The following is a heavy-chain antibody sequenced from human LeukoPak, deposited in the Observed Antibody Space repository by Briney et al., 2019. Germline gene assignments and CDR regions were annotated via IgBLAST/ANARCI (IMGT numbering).Heavy chain of an antibody. CDR3: ARLVVAAAGHWFDP. J-gene: IGHJ5*02. D-gene: IGHD6-13*01. CDR1: GGSISSYY. Sequence: PSETLSLTCTVSGGSISSYYWSWIRQPPGKGLEWIGYIYYSGSTNYNPSLKSRVTISVDTSKNQFSLKLSSVTAADTAVYYCARLVVAAAGHWFDPCGQGTLVTVSS. CDR2: IYYSGST. V-gene: IGHV4-59*08.